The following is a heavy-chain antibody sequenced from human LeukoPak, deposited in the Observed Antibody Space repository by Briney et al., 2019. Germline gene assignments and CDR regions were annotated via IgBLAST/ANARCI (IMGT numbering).Heavy chain of an antibody. V-gene: IGHV3-33*01. CDR1: GFTFSTYG. J-gene: IGHJ3*01. CDR3: ARDRDSGDSFDL. CDR2: IWFDGSNQ. Sequence: SRRSLRLSCAASGFTFSTYGMHWVRQAPGKALEWVGVIWFDGSNQYYVDSVRGRFSISRDNSKNTLYLQMNTLRAEDTGVYYCARDRDSGDSFDLWGQGAMVTVSS. D-gene: IGHD1-26*01.